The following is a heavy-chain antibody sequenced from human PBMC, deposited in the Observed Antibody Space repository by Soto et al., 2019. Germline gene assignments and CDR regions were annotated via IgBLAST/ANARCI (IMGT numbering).Heavy chain of an antibody. V-gene: IGHV3-9*01. J-gene: IGHJ3*02. CDR2: ISWNSGSI. CDR1: GFTFDDYA. D-gene: IGHD2-2*01. Sequence: SLKISCAASGFTFDDYAMHWVRQAPGKGLEWVSGISWNSGSIGYADSVKGRFTISRDNAKNSLYLQMNSLRAEDTALYYCAKAYCSSTSCSYDAFDIWGQGTMVTVSS. CDR3: AKAYCSSTSCSYDAFDI.